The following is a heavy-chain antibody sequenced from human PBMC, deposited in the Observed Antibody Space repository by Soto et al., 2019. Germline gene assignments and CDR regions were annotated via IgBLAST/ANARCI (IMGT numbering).Heavy chain of an antibody. Sequence: SGPTLVKPTQTLTLTCTFSGFSLSTSGVGVGWIRQPPGKALEWLALIYWDDDKRYSPSLKSRLTITKDTSKNQVVLTMTNMDPVDTATYYCAHRYCSGGSCYGTFDYWGQGTLVTVSS. CDR3: AHRYCSGGSCYGTFDY. V-gene: IGHV2-5*02. CDR1: GFSLSTSGVG. J-gene: IGHJ4*02. CDR2: IYWDDDK. D-gene: IGHD2-15*01.